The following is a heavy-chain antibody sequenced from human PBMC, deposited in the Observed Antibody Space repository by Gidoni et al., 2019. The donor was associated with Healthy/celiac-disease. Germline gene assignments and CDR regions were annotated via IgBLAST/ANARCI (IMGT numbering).Heavy chain of an antibody. CDR1: GGSIISSS. CDR3: ASTLQRITICGVVEGFFDY. V-gene: IGHV4-59*01. J-gene: IGHJ4*02. CDR2: IYYSGST. Sequence: QVQLQESGPGLVKPSETLSLTCTVSGGSIISSSWSWIRQPPGKGLEWIGYIYYSGSTNYNPSLKSRVTISVDTSKNQFSLKLSSVTAADTAVYYCASTLQRITICGVVEGFFDYWGQGTLVTVSS. D-gene: IGHD3-3*01.